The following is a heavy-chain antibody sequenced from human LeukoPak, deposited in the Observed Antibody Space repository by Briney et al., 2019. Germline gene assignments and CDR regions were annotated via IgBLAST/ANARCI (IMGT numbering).Heavy chain of an antibody. V-gene: IGHV3-15*01. CDR1: GFTFSNAW. D-gene: IGHD3-9*01. CDR2: IKSKTDGGTT. J-gene: IGHJ4*02. CDR3: TTTSNDILTGYCDY. Sequence: GGSLRLSCAASGFTFSNAWMSWVRQAPGKGLEWVGRIKSKTDGGTTDYAAPVEGRFTISRDDSKNTLYLQMNSLKTEDTAVYYCTTTSNDILTGYCDYWGQGTLVTVSS.